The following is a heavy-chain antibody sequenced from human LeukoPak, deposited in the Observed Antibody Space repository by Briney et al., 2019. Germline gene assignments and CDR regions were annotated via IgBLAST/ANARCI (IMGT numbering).Heavy chain of an antibody. Sequence: SVKVSCKASGGTFSSYAISWVRQAPGQGLEWMGGIIPIFGTANYAQKFQGRVTITTDESTSTAYMELSSLRSEDTAVYYCARARGVRNYYYYYMDVWGKGTTVNVSS. J-gene: IGHJ6*03. CDR1: GGTFSSYA. CDR2: IIPIFGTA. CDR3: ARARGVRNYYYYYMDV. V-gene: IGHV1-69*05. D-gene: IGHD3-10*01.